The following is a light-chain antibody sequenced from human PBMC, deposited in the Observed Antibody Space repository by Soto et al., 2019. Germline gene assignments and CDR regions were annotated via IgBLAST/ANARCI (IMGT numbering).Light chain of an antibody. V-gene: IGLV2-14*01. J-gene: IGLJ1*01. CDR2: DVS. CDR1: SSDVGGYNY. CDR3: SSYTSSSTNYV. Sequence: QSVLTQPASVSGSPGQSITISCTGTSSDVGGYNYVSWYQQHPGKAPKLMIYDVSNRPSGVSNRFSGSKSGNTASLTISGLQAEDEADYYCSSYTSSSTNYVFGTGTKVHRP.